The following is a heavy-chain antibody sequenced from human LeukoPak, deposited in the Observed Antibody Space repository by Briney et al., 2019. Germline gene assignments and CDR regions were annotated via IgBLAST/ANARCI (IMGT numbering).Heavy chain of an antibody. CDR2: SKSSDRT. CDR3: AKEEYSSVAYYF. CDR1: VFAFTNYA. Sequence: GWSLRLTRVACVFAFTNYALIWVRQAACQERAGVSGSKSSDRTNYADSVKGRVTIPRDNSKNAIYLQMNRVRAEETPVYYCAKEEYSSVAYYFGGQGTLVTVSS. J-gene: IGHJ4*02. V-gene: IGHV3-23*01. D-gene: IGHD2-15*01.